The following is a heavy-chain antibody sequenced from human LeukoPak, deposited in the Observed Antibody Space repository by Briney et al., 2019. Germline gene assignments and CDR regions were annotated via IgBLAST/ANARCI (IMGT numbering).Heavy chain of an antibody. CDR1: GGSFSGHY. V-gene: IGHV4-34*01. CDR2: INHSGST. CDR3: ARQTRNIVVVTAIESWFDP. J-gene: IGHJ5*02. D-gene: IGHD2-21*02. Sequence: PSETLSLTCAVYGGSFSGHYWSWIRQPPGKGLEWIGEINHSGSTNYNPSLKSRVTISVDTSKNQFSLKLSSVTAADTAVYYCARQTRNIVVVTAIESWFDPWGQGTLVTVSS.